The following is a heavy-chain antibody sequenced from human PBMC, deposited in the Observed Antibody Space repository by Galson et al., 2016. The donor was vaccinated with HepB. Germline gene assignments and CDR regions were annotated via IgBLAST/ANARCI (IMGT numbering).Heavy chain of an antibody. Sequence: SLRLSCAASGFTFDNYAMSWVRQAPGKGLEWVSVISGRTGKTYYADSVKGRFTISRDNFKNTLYLQMNGLRPEDTAVYYCAKTWAQSLEWLYVDHWGQGALVTVSS. V-gene: IGHV3-23*01. CDR3: AKTWAQSLEWLYVDH. D-gene: IGHD3-3*01. CDR1: GFTFDNYA. CDR2: ISGRTGKT. J-gene: IGHJ4*02.